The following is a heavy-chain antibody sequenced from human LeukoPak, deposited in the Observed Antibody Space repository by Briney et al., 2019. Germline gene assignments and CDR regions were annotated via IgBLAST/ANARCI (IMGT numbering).Heavy chain of an antibody. V-gene: IGHV3-66*02. D-gene: IGHD3-10*01. Sequence: GGSLRLSCAASGFTVSSDYMSWVRRAPGPALEWVSTMYSGGNTYYADPVKGRITVSRDNSKNTLYLQVNSLRAEDTAVYYCARDPGLPIGMGVWGQGTTVTISS. CDR1: GFTVSSDY. CDR3: ARDPGLPIGMGV. CDR2: MYSGGNT. J-gene: IGHJ6*02.